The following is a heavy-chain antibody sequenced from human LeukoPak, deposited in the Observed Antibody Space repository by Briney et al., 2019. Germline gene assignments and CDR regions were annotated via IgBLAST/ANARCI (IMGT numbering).Heavy chain of an antibody. J-gene: IGHJ4*02. D-gene: IGHD3-3*01. CDR3: ARGGYDFWSGYPLDY. CDR1: GFTFSSYE. V-gene: IGHV3-48*03. Sequence: GGSLRLSCAASGFTFSSYEMNRVRQAPGKGLEWVSYISSSGSTIYYADSVKGRFTISRDNAKNSLYLQMNSLRAEDTAVYYCARGGYDFWSGYPLDYWGQGTLVTVSS. CDR2: ISSSGSTI.